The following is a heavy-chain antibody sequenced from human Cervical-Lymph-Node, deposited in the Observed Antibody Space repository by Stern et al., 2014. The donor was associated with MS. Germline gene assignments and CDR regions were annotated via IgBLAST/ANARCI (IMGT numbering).Heavy chain of an antibody. V-gene: IGHV3-23*04. CDR1: GFTFSDYV. CDR3: AKDVAVADPFYFDY. J-gene: IGHJ4*02. Sequence: EVQLVESGGGLVQPGGSLRLSCAASGFTFSDYVINWVRQAPGKGLEWVSSLSGNCVDTSYGDSVKGRFTISRDNSKNTLYLQMNSLRAEDTAVYFCAKDVAVADPFYFDYWGQGTLVTVSS. CDR2: LSGNCVDT. D-gene: IGHD6-19*01.